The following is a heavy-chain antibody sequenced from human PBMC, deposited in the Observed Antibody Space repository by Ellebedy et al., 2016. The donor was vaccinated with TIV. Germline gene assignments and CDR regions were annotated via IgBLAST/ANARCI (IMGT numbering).Heavy chain of an antibody. D-gene: IGHD4-11*01. CDR1: GFTFSSYG. V-gene: IGHV3-33*01. CDR2: IWYDGSNK. CDR3: AIDCFPYSNYEGFDY. Sequence: GGSLRLXXAASGFTFSSYGMHWVRQAPGKGLEWVAVIWYDGSNKYYADSVKGRFTISRDNSKNTLYLQMNSLRAEDTAVYYCAIDCFPYSNYEGFDYWGQGTLVTVSS. J-gene: IGHJ4*02.